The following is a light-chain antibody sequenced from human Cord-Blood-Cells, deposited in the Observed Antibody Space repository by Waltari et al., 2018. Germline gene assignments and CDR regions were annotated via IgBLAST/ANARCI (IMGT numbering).Light chain of an antibody. Sequence: DIVMTQSPDSLAVSLGERATINCKSSQSVLYSSNNKNYLAWYQQKPGQPPKLLIYWASTRESGVRDRFSGSGSGTDFTLTTSSLQAEDVAVYYCQQYYSTPWTFGQGTKVEIK. V-gene: IGKV4-1*01. J-gene: IGKJ1*01. CDR1: QSVLYSSNNKNY. CDR2: WAS. CDR3: QQYYSTPWT.